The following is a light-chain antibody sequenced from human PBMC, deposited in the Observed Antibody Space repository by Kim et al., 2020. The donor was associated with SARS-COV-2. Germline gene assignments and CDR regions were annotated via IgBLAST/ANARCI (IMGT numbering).Light chain of an antibody. J-gene: IGKJ4*01. CDR1: QSVRSY. CDR2: DTS. Sequence: LPPGKIAPLASRASQSVRSYLGWYRQKPGQAPRLLIYDTSNSAPGIPARFSGIGSGTVFTLTISSLEPEAFAIYYCQQRSDWPLTFGGGTKVDI. V-gene: IGKV3-11*01. CDR3: QQRSDWPLT.